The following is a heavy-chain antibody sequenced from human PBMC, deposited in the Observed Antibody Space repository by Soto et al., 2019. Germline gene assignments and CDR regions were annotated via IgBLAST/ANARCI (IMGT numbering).Heavy chain of an antibody. V-gene: IGHV1-69*01. CDR1: GGTFSSYA. CDR2: IIPIFGTA. Sequence: QVQLVQSGAEVKKPGSSVKVSCKAPGGTFSSYAISWVRQAPGQGLEWMGGIIPIFGTAKYAQKFQGRVKITADESTRTGYMALSSLRSEDTAVYYCARYKGGSNSLDIYYYYYYGMDVWGQGTTVTVSS. CDR3: ARYKGGSNSLDIYYYYYYGMDV. D-gene: IGHD2-15*01. J-gene: IGHJ6*02.